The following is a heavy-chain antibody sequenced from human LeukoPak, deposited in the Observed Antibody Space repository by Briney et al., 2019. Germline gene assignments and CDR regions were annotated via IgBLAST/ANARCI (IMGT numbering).Heavy chain of an antibody. CDR2: IYTSGST. CDR3: ARETFYGAAHP. CDR1: GGSISSGSYY. Sequence: PSETLSLTCTVSGGSISSGSYYWSWIRQPAGKGLEWIGRIYTSGSTNYNPSLKSRVTMSVDTSKNQFSLKLSSVTAADTAVYYCARETFYGAAHPWGQGTLVTVSS. D-gene: IGHD6-6*01. J-gene: IGHJ4*02. V-gene: IGHV4-61*02.